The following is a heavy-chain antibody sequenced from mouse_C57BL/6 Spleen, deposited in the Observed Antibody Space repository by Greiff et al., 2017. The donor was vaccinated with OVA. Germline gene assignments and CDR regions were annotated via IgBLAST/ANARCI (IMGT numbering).Heavy chain of an antibody. Sequence: VQLQQSGAELVWPGASVTLSCKASGYTFTDYEMHWVKQTPVHGLEWIGAIDPETGGTAYNQKFKGKAILTADKSSSTAYMELRSLTSEDSAVYYCTSKGYYGSSSYAMDYWGQGTSVTVSS. CDR3: TSKGYYGSSSYAMDY. D-gene: IGHD1-1*01. CDR1: GYTFTDYE. CDR2: IDPETGGT. J-gene: IGHJ4*01. V-gene: IGHV1-15*01.